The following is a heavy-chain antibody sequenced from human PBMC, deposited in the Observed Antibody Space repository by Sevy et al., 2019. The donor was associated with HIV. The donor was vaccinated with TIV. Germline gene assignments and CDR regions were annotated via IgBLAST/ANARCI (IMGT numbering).Heavy chain of an antibody. J-gene: IGHJ3*02. D-gene: IGHD3-22*01. CDR2: IYPGDSDT. CDR1: GYSFTNYW. V-gene: IGHV5-51*01. CDR3: ARKDSRGYGAVDI. Sequence: GGSLRPSCKGSGYSFTNYWIGWVRQMPGKGLEWMGIIYPGDSDTRYSPSFQGQVTISADKSISTAYLQWSSLKASDTAMYYCARKDSRGYGAVDIWGQGTMVTVSS.